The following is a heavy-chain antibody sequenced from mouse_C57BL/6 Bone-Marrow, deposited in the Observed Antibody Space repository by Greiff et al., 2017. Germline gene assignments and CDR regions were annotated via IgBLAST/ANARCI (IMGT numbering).Heavy chain of an antibody. CDR3: ARGELRSYYYAMDY. J-gene: IGHJ4*01. CDR1: GFTFSSYA. Sequence: EVQLVESGGGLVKPGGSLKLSCAASGFTFSSYAMSWVRQTPEKRLEWVATISDGGSYTYYPDNVKGRFTISRENAKNNLYLQMSHLKSEDTAMYYCARGELRSYYYAMDYWGQGTSVTVSS. V-gene: IGHV5-4*01. CDR2: ISDGGSYT. D-gene: IGHD1-1*01.